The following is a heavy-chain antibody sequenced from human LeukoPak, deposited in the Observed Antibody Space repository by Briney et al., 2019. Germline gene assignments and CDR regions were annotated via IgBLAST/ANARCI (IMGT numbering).Heavy chain of an antibody. J-gene: IGHJ6*02. CDR3: ARTQPQQWLVLRQNDYGMDV. Sequence: SETLSLTCTVSGGSISSYYCSWIRQPPGKGLEWIGYIYYSGSTNYNPSLKSRVTISVDTSKNQFSLKLSSVTAADTAVYYCARTQPQQWLVLRQNDYGMDVWGQGTTVTVSS. CDR1: GGSISSYY. V-gene: IGHV4-59*01. D-gene: IGHD6-19*01. CDR2: IYYSGST.